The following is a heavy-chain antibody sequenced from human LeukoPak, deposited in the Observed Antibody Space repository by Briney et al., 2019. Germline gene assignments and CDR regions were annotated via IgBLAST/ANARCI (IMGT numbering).Heavy chain of an antibody. CDR3: ATLPYGDYTGY. CDR1: GGTFSSYA. D-gene: IGHD4-17*01. Sequence: ASVKVSCKASGGTFSSYAISWVRQAPGQGLEWMGRIIPILGIANYAQKFQGRVTITADKSTSTAYMELSSLRSEDTAVYYCATLPYGDYTGYWGQGTLVTVSS. V-gene: IGHV1-69*04. CDR2: IIPILGIA. J-gene: IGHJ4*02.